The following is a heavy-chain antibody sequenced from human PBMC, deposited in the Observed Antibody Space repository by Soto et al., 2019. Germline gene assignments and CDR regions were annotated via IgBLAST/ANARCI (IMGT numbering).Heavy chain of an antibody. V-gene: IGHV3-53*01. CDR1: GFSVRSNY. D-gene: IGHD3-16*01. Sequence: GGSLRLSCAASGFSVRSNYLRWIRKAPGKGLEWVSEIYGNENTNYADSVRGRFTISRDNSDDTVYLHMNSLTAEDTAVYYCARQWGRDYFDYWGQGTLVTVSS. CDR3: ARQWGRDYFDY. CDR2: IYGNENT. J-gene: IGHJ4*02.